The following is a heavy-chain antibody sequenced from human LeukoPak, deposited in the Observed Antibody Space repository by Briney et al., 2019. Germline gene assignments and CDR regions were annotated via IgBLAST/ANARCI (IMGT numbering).Heavy chain of an antibody. CDR3: ASMSGYYNYYFDY. D-gene: IGHD3-9*01. Sequence: SETLSLTCAVYGGSFSGYYWSWIRQPPGKGLEWIGEINHSGSTNYNPSLKSRVTISVDTSKNQFSLKLSSVTAADTAVYYCASMSGYYNYYFDYWGQGTLVTVSS. CDR1: GGSFSGYY. V-gene: IGHV4-34*01. J-gene: IGHJ4*02. CDR2: INHSGST.